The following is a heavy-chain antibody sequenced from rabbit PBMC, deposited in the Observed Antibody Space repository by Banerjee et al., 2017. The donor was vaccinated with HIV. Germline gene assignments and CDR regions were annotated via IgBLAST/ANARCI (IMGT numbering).Heavy chain of an antibody. V-gene: IGHV1S47*01. Sequence: QEQLKETGGGLVQPGGSLTLSCKASRFAFNNYYMGWVRQAPGKGPEWIACIYNGDGSTYYASWVNGRFTISRSTSLNTVTLRMTSLTAADTATYFCARLFAYAGYAGFGYATLDYFNLWGQGTLVTVS. D-gene: IGHD6-1*01. CDR3: ARLFAYAGYAGFGYATLDYFNL. CDR1: RFAFNNYY. CDR2: IYNGDGST. J-gene: IGHJ4*01.